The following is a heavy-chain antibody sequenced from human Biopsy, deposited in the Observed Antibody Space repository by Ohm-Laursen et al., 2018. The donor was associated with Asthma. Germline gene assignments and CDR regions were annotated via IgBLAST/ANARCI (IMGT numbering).Heavy chain of an antibody. CDR3: AKGYYYDSSGFDY. CDR2: ISGSGGST. D-gene: IGHD3-22*01. CDR1: GFTFSSYA. J-gene: IGHJ4*02. Sequence: GSLRLSCTASGFTFSSYAMSWVRQAPGKGPEWVSAISGSGGSTYYADSVKGRFTISRDNSKNTLYLQMNSLRAEDTAVYYCAKGYYYDSSGFDYWGQGTLVTVSS. V-gene: IGHV3-23*01.